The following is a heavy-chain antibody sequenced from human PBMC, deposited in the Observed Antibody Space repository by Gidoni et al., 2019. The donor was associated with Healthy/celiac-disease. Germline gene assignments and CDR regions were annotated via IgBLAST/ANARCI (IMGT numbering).Heavy chain of an antibody. Sequence: EVQLVESGGGLVKPGGSLRLSCAASGFPFRSYTMNWVRQAPGKGLEWVSSISSSSSYIYYADSVKGRFTSSRDNAKNSLYLQMNSLRAEDTAVYYCARDRYYYDSSGYYPNWFDPWGQGTLVTVSS. CDR2: ISSSSSYI. CDR3: ARDRYYYDSSGYYPNWFDP. V-gene: IGHV3-21*01. CDR1: GFPFRSYT. D-gene: IGHD3-22*01. J-gene: IGHJ5*02.